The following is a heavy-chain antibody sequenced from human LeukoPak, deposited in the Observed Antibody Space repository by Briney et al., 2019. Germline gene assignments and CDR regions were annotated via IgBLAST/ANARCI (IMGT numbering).Heavy chain of an antibody. V-gene: IGHV1-2*06. Sequence: ASVKVSCKASGYTFTGYYMHWVRQAPGQGLEWMGRINPNSGGTNYAQKFQGRVTMTRDTSISTAYMELSRLRSDDTAVYYCARDPRYCSGGSCYQFDYWGQGTPVTVSS. J-gene: IGHJ4*02. CDR2: INPNSGGT. CDR1: GYTFTGYY. CDR3: ARDPRYCSGGSCYQFDY. D-gene: IGHD2-15*01.